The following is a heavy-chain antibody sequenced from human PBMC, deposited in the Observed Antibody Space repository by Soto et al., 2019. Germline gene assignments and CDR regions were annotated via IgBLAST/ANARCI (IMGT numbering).Heavy chain of an antibody. D-gene: IGHD3-3*01. CDR2: IVVGSGNT. Sequence: SVKVSCKASGFTFTSSAVQWVRQARGQRLEWIGWIVVGSGNTNYAQKFQERVTITRDMSTSTAYMELSSLRSEDTAVYYCAADPRMFTYYDFWSGYSSYAYYGMDVWGQGTTVTVSS. J-gene: IGHJ6*01. CDR1: GFTFTSSA. V-gene: IGHV1-58*01. CDR3: AADPRMFTYYDFWSGYSSYAYYGMDV.